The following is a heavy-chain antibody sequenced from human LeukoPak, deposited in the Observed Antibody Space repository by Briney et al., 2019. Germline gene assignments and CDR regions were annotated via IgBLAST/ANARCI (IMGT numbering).Heavy chain of an antibody. Sequence: SETLSLTCTVSGGSISSGSYYWSWIRQPPGKGLGWIGYIYYSGSTNYNPSLKSRVTISVDTSKNQFSLKLSSVTAADTAVYYCASGLSTGLWFGELLSYWGQGTLVTVSS. CDR2: IYYSGST. V-gene: IGHV4-61*01. CDR1: GGSISSGSYY. J-gene: IGHJ4*02. CDR3: ASGLSTGLWFGELLSY. D-gene: IGHD3-10*01.